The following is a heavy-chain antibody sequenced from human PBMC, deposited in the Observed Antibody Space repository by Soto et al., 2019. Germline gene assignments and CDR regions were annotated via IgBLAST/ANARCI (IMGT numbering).Heavy chain of an antibody. CDR3: AKDRQSYNSVWDPFDF. CDR1: GFTFSTYA. D-gene: IGHD1-1*01. V-gene: IGHV3-23*01. J-gene: IGHJ3*01. Sequence: EVQLLESGGGLVQPGGSLRLSCAASGFTFSTYAMSWVRQTPGKGLEWVSGIGGGDDDRYYADSVKGRFTISRDNSKNTVFLQMSSRSAEDTARYYCAKDRQSYNSVWDPFDFCGQGTVVTVSS. CDR2: IGGGDDDR.